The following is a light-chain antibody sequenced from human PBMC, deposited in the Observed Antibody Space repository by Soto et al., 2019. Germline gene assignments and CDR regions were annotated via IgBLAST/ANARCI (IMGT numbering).Light chain of an antibody. V-gene: IGKV3-20*01. CDR2: GAS. Sequence: EIVLTQSPGTRSLSPGERATLSCRASQKISSSYLAWYQQKPGQAPRFLIYGASSRATGIPARVRGSGSGTEFTLTISSLKYEDFAVYYCQQYNNWTKTFGQGTKVDIK. CDR3: QQYNNWTKT. J-gene: IGKJ1*01. CDR1: QKISSSY.